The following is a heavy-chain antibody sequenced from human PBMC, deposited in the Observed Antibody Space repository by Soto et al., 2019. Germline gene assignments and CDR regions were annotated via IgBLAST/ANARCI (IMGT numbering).Heavy chain of an antibody. CDR2: ISGSGGST. CDR3: AKDDGGYSSGWDAFDI. V-gene: IGHV3-23*04. J-gene: IGHJ3*02. CDR1: GFTFSSYA. D-gene: IGHD6-19*01. Sequence: EVQLVESGGGLVKPGGSLRLSCAASGFTFSSYAMSWVRQAPGKGLEWVSAISGSGGSTYYADSVKGRFTISRDNSKNTLYLQMNSLRAEDTAVYYCAKDDGGYSSGWDAFDIWGQGTMVTVSS.